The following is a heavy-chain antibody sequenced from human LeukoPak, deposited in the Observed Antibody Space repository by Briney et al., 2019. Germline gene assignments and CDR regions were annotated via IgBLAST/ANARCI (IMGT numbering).Heavy chain of an antibody. Sequence: GGSLRLSCAASGLNFSYYWLSWVRQAPGKGLEWVANRKQDGSEKYYVVSVKGRFTISRDNAKNSLYLQMNSLRAEDTAVYYCARDLRGSDRWGQGTLVTVSS. CDR3: ARDLRGSDR. D-gene: IGHD3-10*01. CDR1: GLNFSYYW. J-gene: IGHJ5*02. CDR2: RKQDGSEK. V-gene: IGHV3-7*01.